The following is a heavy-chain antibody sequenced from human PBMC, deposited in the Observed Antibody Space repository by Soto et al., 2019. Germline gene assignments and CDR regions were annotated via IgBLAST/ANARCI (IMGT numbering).Heavy chain of an antibody. CDR3: AVSSGIGSWFDP. D-gene: IGHD2-15*01. V-gene: IGHV3-43*01. Sequence: GGSLRLSCAASGFTFDDYTMHWVRQAPGKGLEWVSLISRDGGSTYYADSVKGRFTISRDNSKNSLYLQMNSLRTEDTALYYCAVSSGIGSWFDPWGQGTLVTVSS. CDR2: ISRDGGST. J-gene: IGHJ5*02. CDR1: GFTFDDYT.